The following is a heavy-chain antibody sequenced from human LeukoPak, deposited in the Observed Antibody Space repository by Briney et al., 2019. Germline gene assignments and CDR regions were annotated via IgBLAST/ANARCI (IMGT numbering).Heavy chain of an antibody. J-gene: IGHJ3*02. CDR3: AGTWSLYDAFDI. CDR1: GFTLSSHG. Sequence: GGSLRLSCAASGFTLSSHGMNWVRQAPGKGLEWVSSISSSSSYIYYADSVKGRFTISRDNAKNSLYLQMNSLRAEDTAVYYCAGTWSLYDAFDIWGQGTMVTVSS. CDR2: ISSSSSYI. V-gene: IGHV3-21*01. D-gene: IGHD6-13*01.